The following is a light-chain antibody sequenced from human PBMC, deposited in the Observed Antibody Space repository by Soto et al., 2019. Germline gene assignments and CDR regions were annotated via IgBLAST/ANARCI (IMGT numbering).Light chain of an antibody. CDR2: DVS. CDR3: SSYAGSYTLV. V-gene: IGLV2-11*01. Sequence: QSALTQPRSVSGSPGQSVTVSCTGTSRDVGDYKYVSWYRQHPGKAPKLMIYDVSKRPSGVPDRFSGSKSPDTASLTISGLQAEDEADYYCSSYAGSYTLVFGGGTKLTVL. J-gene: IGLJ3*02. CDR1: SRDVGDYKY.